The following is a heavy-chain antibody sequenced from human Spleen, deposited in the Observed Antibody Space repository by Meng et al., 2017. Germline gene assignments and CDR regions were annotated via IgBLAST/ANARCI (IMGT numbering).Heavy chain of an antibody. CDR3: ARDGGSSGYYDNWFDP. CDR2: INGYNGNT. V-gene: IGHV1-18*01. J-gene: IGHJ5*02. D-gene: IGHD3-22*01. Sequence: QVQLVQSGAEVKKPGASAKVSCKTSGYAFTSHGINWVRQAPGQGREWMGWINGYNGNTEYAQKFQGRVTMTTDTSTSTAHMELRSLRSDDTAVYYCARDGGSSGYYDNWFDPWGQGTLVTVSS. CDR1: GYAFTSHG.